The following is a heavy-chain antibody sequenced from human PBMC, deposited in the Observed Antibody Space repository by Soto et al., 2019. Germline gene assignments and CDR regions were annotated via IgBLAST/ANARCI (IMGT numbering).Heavy chain of an antibody. CDR1: GGSISSYY. CDR2: IYYSGST. CDR3: ARVVSVVVTAMSWDYFDY. J-gene: IGHJ4*02. Sequence: SETLSLTCTVSGGSISSYYWSWIRQPPGKGLEWIGYIYYSGSTNYNPSLKSRVTISVDTSKNQFSLKLSSVTAADTAVYYCARVVSVVVTAMSWDYFDYWGQGTLVTVSS. V-gene: IGHV4-59*01. D-gene: IGHD2-21*02.